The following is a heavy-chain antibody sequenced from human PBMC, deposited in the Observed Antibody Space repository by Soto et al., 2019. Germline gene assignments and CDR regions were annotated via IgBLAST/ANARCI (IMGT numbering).Heavy chain of an antibody. Sequence: GGSLRLSCAASGFTFSSYGMHWVRQAPGKGLEWVAVIWYDGSNKYYADSVKGRFTISRDNSKNTLYLQMNSLRAEDTAVYYCARDQYYYDSSGYYCDAFHSWGQGTRVTVAS. D-gene: IGHD3-22*01. CDR2: IWYDGSNK. CDR3: ARDQYYYDSSGYYCDAFHS. J-gene: IGHJ3*02. V-gene: IGHV3-33*01. CDR1: GFTFSSYG.